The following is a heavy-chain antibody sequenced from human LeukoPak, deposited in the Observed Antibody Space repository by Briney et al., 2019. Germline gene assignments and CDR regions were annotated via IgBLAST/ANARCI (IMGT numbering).Heavy chain of an antibody. CDR3: ARHRVYYDSSGYGTFRWFDP. CDR2: IIPILGIA. V-gene: IGHV1-69*04. Sequence: SVKVSCKASGGTFSSYAIRWLRQAPGQGLEWMGRIIPILGIANYAQKFQGRVTITADKSTSTAYMELSSLRSEDTAVYYCARHRVYYDSSGYGTFRWFDPWGQGTLVTVSS. J-gene: IGHJ5*02. D-gene: IGHD3-22*01. CDR1: GGTFSSYA.